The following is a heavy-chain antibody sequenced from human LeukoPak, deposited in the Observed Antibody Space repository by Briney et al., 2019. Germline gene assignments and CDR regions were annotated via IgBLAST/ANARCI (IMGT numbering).Heavy chain of an antibody. J-gene: IGHJ4*02. Sequence: SETLSLTCTVSGGSISSGGYYWSWIRQHPGKGLEWIGYIYYSGSTYYNPSLKSRVTISVDTSKNQFSLKLSSVTAADTAVYYCARGWLVRGSYFDYWGQGTLVTVSS. D-gene: IGHD6-19*01. CDR1: GGSISSGGYY. V-gene: IGHV4-31*03. CDR2: IYYSGST. CDR3: ARGWLVRGSYFDY.